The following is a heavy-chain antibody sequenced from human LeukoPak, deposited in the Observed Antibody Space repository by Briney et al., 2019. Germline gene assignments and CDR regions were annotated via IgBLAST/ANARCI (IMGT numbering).Heavy chain of an antibody. CDR3: ASGSSSVGY. D-gene: IGHD6-6*01. CDR2: INPNGTDI. V-gene: IGHV3-11*01. CDR1: GFIFSDYY. J-gene: IGHJ4*02. Sequence: GGSLRLSCAASGFIFSDYYMSWIRQSPGKGLKWISYINPNGTDIYSIDSVRGRFIISRDNAKNSLYLQMNSLRAEDTAVYYCASGSSSVGYWGQGTLVTVSS.